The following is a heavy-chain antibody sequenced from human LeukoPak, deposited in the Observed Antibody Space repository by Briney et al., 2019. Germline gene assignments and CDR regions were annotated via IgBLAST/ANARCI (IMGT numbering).Heavy chain of an antibody. Sequence: SQTLSLTCTVSGGSISSGDYYWSWIRQPPGKGLEWFGYIYYSGSTYYNPSLKSRVTISVDTSKNQFSLKLSSVTAADTAVYYCASSYCSSTSCLKIFDYWGQGTLVTVSS. CDR3: ASSYCSSTSCLKIFDY. J-gene: IGHJ4*02. D-gene: IGHD2-2*01. V-gene: IGHV4-30-4*01. CDR2: IYYSGST. CDR1: GGSISSGDYY.